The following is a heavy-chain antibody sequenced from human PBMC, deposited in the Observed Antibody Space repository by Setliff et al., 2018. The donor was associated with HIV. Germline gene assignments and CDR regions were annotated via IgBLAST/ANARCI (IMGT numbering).Heavy chain of an antibody. V-gene: IGHV4-34*01. Sequence: SETLSLTCAVYGGPSTDHYWNWIRQSPEKGLEWIGEINDSGDTKYNPSLMSRLSMSVEKSKNEFSHKVTSLTAADTAVYFCTRGPARRYPGSTVYGLWGQGTPVTVSS. J-gene: IGHJ1*01. D-gene: IGHD1-26*01. CDR3: TRGPARRYPGSTVYGL. CDR1: GGPSTDHY. CDR2: INDSGDT.